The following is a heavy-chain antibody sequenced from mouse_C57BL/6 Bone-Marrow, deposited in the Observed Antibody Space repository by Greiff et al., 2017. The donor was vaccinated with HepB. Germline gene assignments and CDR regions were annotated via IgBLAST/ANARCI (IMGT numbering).Heavy chain of an antibody. D-gene: IGHD2-2*01. Sequence: QVQLQQPGAELVMPGASVKLSCKASGYTFTSYWMHWVKQRPGQGLEWIGEIDPSDSYTNYNQKFKGKSTLTVDKSSSTAYMQLSSLTSEDSAVYYWLMVTDYYAMDYWGQGTSVTVSS. J-gene: IGHJ4*01. CDR1: GYTFTSYW. CDR3: LMVTDYYAMDY. CDR2: IDPSDSYT. V-gene: IGHV1-69*01.